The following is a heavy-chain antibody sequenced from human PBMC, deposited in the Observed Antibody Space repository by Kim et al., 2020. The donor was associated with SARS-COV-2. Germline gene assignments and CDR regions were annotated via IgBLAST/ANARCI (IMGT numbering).Heavy chain of an antibody. CDR1: GFTFRTYD. CDR3: ARGWASGNSGFYYDY. Sequence: GGSLRLSCAASGFTFRTYDMNWVRQAPGKGLEWLSYISTSGDTIYYADSVKGRFTNSRDNAKNSLYLQMNSLRAEDTAVYYCARGWASGNSGFYYDYWGQGTLVTVSS. V-gene: IGHV3-48*03. J-gene: IGHJ4*02. D-gene: IGHD1-26*01. CDR2: ISTSGDTI.